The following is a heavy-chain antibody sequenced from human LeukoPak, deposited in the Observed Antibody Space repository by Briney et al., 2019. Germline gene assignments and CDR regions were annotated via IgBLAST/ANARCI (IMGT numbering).Heavy chain of an antibody. CDR1: GFTFNAYW. V-gene: IGHV3-7*01. Sequence: GGSLRLSCAASGFTFNAYWMSWVRQAPGKGLEWVANIKHDGSDQYYVDSVKGRFSISRDNAKNLLYLQMNSLRAEDTAVYYCARALGVVATVFDYWGQGTLVPVSS. CDR3: ARALGVVATVFDY. CDR2: IKHDGSDQ. D-gene: IGHD5-12*01. J-gene: IGHJ4*02.